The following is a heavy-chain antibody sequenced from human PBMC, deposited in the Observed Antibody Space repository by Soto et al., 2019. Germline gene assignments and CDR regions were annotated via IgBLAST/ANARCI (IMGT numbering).Heavy chain of an antibody. J-gene: IGHJ5*02. CDR3: ARVLSGYDKGNGFDP. D-gene: IGHD5-12*01. CDR2: IYSGGST. CDR1: GFTVSSNY. Sequence: GGSLRLSCAASGFTVSSNYMSWVRQAPGKGLEWVSVIYSGGSTYYADSVKGRFTISRHNSKNTLYLQMNSLRAEDTAVYYCARVLSGYDKGNGFDPWGQGTLVTVSS. V-gene: IGHV3-53*04.